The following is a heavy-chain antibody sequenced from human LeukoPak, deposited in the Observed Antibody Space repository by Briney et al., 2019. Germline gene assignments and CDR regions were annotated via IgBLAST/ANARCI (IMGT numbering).Heavy chain of an antibody. CDR3: AKDKMVRGVIITWFDY. CDR1: GFTFDDYT. Sequence: PGGSLRLSCAASGFTFDDYTMHWVRHAPGKGLEWVSLISWDGGSTYYADSVKGRFTISRDNSKNSLYLQMNSLRTEDTALYYCAKDKMVRGVIITWFDYWGQGTLVTVSS. V-gene: IGHV3-43*01. CDR2: ISWDGGST. J-gene: IGHJ5*01. D-gene: IGHD3-10*01.